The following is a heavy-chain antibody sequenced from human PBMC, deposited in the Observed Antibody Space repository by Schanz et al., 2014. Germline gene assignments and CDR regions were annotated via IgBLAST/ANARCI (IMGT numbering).Heavy chain of an antibody. CDR1: GYTFTTYA. Sequence: QVQLVQSGAEAKKPGASVRVSCKASGYTFTTYAMSWVRQAPGQGLEWVGWISVYTGNTKYGQKVQGRVTMTADTSTNTAYMELRSLRSDDTAVYSCARGIGGYGANNYFDYWGQGTLVTVSS. J-gene: IGHJ4*02. CDR3: ARGIGGYGANNYFDY. V-gene: IGHV1-18*01. D-gene: IGHD5-12*01. CDR2: ISVYTGNT.